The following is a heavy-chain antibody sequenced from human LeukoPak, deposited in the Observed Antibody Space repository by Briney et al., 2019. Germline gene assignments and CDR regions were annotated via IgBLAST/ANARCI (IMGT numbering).Heavy chain of an antibody. J-gene: IGHJ2*01. CDR3: AKDFGGSDYDWYFDP. Sequence: GRSLRLSCAASGFTFSFYAMSWVRQAPGKGLEWVAGITSSGNTTYYADPVKGRFTISRDNSRNILYLQMNSLRAEDTAIYYCAKDFGGSDYDWYFDPGAVAPWSLSPQ. CDR1: GFTFSFYA. CDR2: ITSSGNTT. V-gene: IGHV3-23*01. D-gene: IGHD1-26*01.